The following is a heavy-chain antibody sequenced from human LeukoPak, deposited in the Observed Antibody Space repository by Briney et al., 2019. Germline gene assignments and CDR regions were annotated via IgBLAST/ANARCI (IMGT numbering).Heavy chain of an antibody. CDR3: TKDTGHYYGSGSYFDY. CDR1: GFTFSSYA. Sequence: LRLSCAASGFTFSSYAMSWVRQAPGKGLEWVSGISWNSGNIGYADSVKGRFTISRDNAKNSLYLQMNSLRAEDTALYYCTKDTGHYYGSGSYFDYWGQGTLVTVSS. J-gene: IGHJ4*02. CDR2: ISWNSGNI. V-gene: IGHV3-9*01. D-gene: IGHD3-10*01.